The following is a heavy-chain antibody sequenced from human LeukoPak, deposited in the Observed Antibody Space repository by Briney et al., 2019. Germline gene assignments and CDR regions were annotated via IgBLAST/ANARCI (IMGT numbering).Heavy chain of an antibody. D-gene: IGHD4-11*01. CDR2: MNPNSGNT. Sequence: ASVKVSCKASGDTFTSHDINWVRQATGQGLEWMGWMNPNSGNTGYALKFQGRVTMTRDTSINTAYMELHSLRSEDTAVYYCVRIDYSNAFDIWGQGTMVTVSS. J-gene: IGHJ3*02. CDR3: VRIDYSNAFDI. CDR1: GDTFTSHD. V-gene: IGHV1-8*01.